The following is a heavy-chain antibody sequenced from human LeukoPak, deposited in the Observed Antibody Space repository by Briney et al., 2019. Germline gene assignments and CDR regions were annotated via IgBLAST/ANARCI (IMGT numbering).Heavy chain of an antibody. CDR1: GGSISSYY. CDR2: SYYSGST. V-gene: IGHV4-59*01. J-gene: IGHJ4*02. D-gene: IGHD3-10*01. CDR3: AAMVRGVTFDY. Sequence: PSETLSLTCTVSGGSISSYYWSWIRQPPGKGLEWIGYSYYSGSTNYNPSLKSRVTISVDTSKNQFSLKLSSVTAADTAVYYCAAMVRGVTFDYWGQGPLVTVPT.